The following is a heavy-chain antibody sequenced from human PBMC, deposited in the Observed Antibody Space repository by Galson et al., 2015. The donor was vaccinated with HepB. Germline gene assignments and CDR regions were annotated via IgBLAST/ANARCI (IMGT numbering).Heavy chain of an antibody. D-gene: IGHD2-15*01. V-gene: IGHV6-1*01. J-gene: IGHJ3*02. CDR1: GDSVSSNSAT. CDR3: ARGRSPARAFDI. Sequence: CAISGDSVSSNSATWDWFRQSPSRGLEWLGRTYCRSKWYNDYAPFMKSRVIINPDTSMHQFSLQLNSVRPEDTAVYYCARGRSPARAFDIWGQGTMVTVSS. CDR2: TYCRSKWYN.